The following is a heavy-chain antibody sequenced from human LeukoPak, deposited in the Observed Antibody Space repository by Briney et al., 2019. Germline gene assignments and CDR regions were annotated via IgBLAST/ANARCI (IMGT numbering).Heavy chain of an antibody. Sequence: GGSLRLSCAASGFTVSSNYMSWVRQAPGKGLEWVSVIYSGGSTYYADSVKGRFTISRDNSKNTLYLQMNSLGAEDTAVYYCARQRGYSGYDYYDYWGQGTPVTVSS. J-gene: IGHJ4*02. D-gene: IGHD5-12*01. CDR2: IYSGGST. CDR3: ARQRGYSGYDYYDY. CDR1: GFTVSSNY. V-gene: IGHV3-53*01.